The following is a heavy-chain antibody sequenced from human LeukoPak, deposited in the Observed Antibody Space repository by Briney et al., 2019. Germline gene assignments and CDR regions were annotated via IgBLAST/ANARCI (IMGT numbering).Heavy chain of an antibody. CDR3: ARDNREDYYGSGSSFRGMDV. CDR2: ISAYNGDT. J-gene: IGHJ6*04. D-gene: IGHD3-10*01. CDR1: GYTFTSYG. V-gene: IGHV1-18*04. Sequence: GASVKVSCKPSGYTFTSYGTSWVRQAPGQGLEWMGWISAYNGDTNYAQKLQGRVTVTTDTSTSTAYMQLSSLRSDDTAVYYCARDNREDYYGSGSSFRGMDVWGKGTTVTVSS.